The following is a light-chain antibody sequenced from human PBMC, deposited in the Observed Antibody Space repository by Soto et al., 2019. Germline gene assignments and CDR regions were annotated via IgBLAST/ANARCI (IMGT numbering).Light chain of an antibody. CDR2: GAS. Sequence: EFLLTQSLGTLALSPGQRATLSCSASKSVSSSYLAWYQQKPGQAPRLLIYGASSRATGIPDRFSGSGSGTDFTLTISSLQSEDFAVYYCQQYNNWPRTFGQGTKV. V-gene: IGKV3-20*01. CDR3: QQYNNWPRT. J-gene: IGKJ1*01. CDR1: KSVSSSY.